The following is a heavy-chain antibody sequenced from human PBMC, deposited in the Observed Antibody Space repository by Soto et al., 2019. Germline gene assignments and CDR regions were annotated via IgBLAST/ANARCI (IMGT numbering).Heavy chain of an antibody. V-gene: IGHV4-34*01. CDR2: INHSGST. D-gene: IGHD2-2*01. J-gene: IGHJ5*02. CDR1: GGSFSGYY. CDR3: ARGRIIVVPAAKGNWFDP. Sequence: SETLSLTCAVHGGSFSGYYWSWIRQPPGKGLEWIGEINHSGSTNYNPSLKSRVTISVDTSKNQFSLKLSSVTAADTAVYYCARGRIIVVPAAKGNWFDPWGQGTLVTVSS.